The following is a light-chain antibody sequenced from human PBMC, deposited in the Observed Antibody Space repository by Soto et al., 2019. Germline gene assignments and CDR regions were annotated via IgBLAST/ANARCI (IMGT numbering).Light chain of an antibody. CDR3: QQGYSYPYT. V-gene: IGKV1-39*01. Sequence: DIQMTQSPSSLSASVGDRVTITCRASQTVRRSLNWYQQKSGKAPKLLIYAASSLQSGVPSRFSGGGSGTDFTLTISSLQPEDFATYYCQQGYSYPYTFGQGTKLEIQ. CDR2: AAS. CDR1: QTVRRS. J-gene: IGKJ2*01.